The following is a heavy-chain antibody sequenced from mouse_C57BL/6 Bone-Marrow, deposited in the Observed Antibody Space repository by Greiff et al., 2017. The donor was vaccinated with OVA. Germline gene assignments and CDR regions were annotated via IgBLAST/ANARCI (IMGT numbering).Heavy chain of an antibody. D-gene: IGHD2-5*01. CDR1: GFSLSTSGMG. CDR3: ARKQYSNYAYYAMDY. J-gene: IGHJ4*01. V-gene: IGHV8-12*01. CDR2: IYWDDDK. Sequence: QVTLKESGPGILQSSQTLSLTCSFSGFSLSTSGMGVRWIRQPSGKGLEWLAHIYWDDDKRYNPSMKSRITISKDTARNQVFLKITSVDTADTATYYCARKQYSNYAYYAMDYWGQGTSVTVSS.